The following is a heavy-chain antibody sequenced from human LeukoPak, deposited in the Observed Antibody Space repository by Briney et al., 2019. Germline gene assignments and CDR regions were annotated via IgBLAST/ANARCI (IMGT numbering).Heavy chain of an antibody. D-gene: IGHD4-17*01. J-gene: IGHJ6*03. CDR2: IIPIFGTA. CDR3: ARGRYGEYRKNHYYYYMDV. CDR1: GGSFSSYA. Sequence: SVKVSCKASGGSFSSYAANWVRQAPGQGLEWMGGIIPIFGTANYAQKFQGRVTITTDESTSTAYMELSSLRSEDTVVYYCARGRYGEYRKNHYYYYMDVWGKGTAVTVSS. V-gene: IGHV1-69*05.